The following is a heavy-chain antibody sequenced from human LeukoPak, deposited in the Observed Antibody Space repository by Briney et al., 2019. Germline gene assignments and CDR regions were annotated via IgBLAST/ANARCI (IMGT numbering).Heavy chain of an antibody. Sequence: GGTLRLSCVASGFTFSSYAMSWVRQAPGKGLEWVSAISGSGGSTYYADSVKGRFTISRDNSKNTLYLQMNSLRAEDTAVYYCAELGITMIGGVWGKGTTVTISS. V-gene: IGHV3-23*01. CDR1: GFTFSSYA. CDR2: ISGSGGST. CDR3: AELGITMIGGV. D-gene: IGHD3-10*02. J-gene: IGHJ6*04.